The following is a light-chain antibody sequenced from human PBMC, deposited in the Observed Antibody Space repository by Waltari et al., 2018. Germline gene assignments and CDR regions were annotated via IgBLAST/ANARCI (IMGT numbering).Light chain of an antibody. Sequence: QSVLTQPPSVSGAPGQRVTISCTGSSSNIGAGYDVHWYQQLPGTAPKLLISGTSTRPSGVPDRFSGSKSGTSASLAITGLQAEDAADYYCQSYDSSLSGSWVFGGGTKLTVL. CDR2: GTS. CDR3: QSYDSSLSGSWV. J-gene: IGLJ3*02. CDR1: SSNIGAGYD. V-gene: IGLV1-40*01.